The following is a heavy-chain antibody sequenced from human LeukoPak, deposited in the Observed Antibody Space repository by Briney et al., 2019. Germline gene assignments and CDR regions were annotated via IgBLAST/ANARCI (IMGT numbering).Heavy chain of an antibody. V-gene: IGHV4-39*01. J-gene: IGHJ4*02. CDR3: ARTCCNSNGYPAGFDY. Sequence: SETLSLSCTGSGGTISNSDYSWSWIRQPPGKGLEWIADIDYSGITHYNPSLKSRVTISVGTSRNQFSLRLSSVTAADTAVYYCARTCCNSNGYPAGFDYWGQGTLVTVSS. CDR2: IDYSGIT. CDR1: GGTISNSDYS. D-gene: IGHD2/OR15-2a*01.